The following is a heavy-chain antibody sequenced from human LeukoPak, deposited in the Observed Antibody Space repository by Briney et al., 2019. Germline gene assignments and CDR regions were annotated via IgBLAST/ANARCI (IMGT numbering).Heavy chain of an antibody. J-gene: IGHJ4*02. D-gene: IGHD3-16*01. V-gene: IGHV3-48*03. CDR2: IGSSGYTK. CDR3: ARVGEFGYPTVWVPFDY. CDR1: GFTVGRYE. Sequence: GGSLRLFWAPSGFTVGRYEIAWVRLAPGKGLGWVSYIGSSGYTKSYADSVKGRFTISRDDAKNSLYLEMNSLRGEDTAVYYRARVGEFGYPTVWVPFDYWGQGALITVSS.